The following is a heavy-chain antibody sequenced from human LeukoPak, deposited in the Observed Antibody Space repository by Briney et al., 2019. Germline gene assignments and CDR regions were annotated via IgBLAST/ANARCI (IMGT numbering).Heavy chain of an antibody. D-gene: IGHD3-22*01. CDR3: TTEWGYSSGECGIGYFQY. CDR2: YDPDVGET. J-gene: IGHJ1*01. Sequence: RASVKVSCKLSGYSITELSIHWVRQGPGKGLEWMGGYDPDVGETVYAQKFQGRVLMTEDTSTDTAYMEMSSLRAEDTAVYYCTTEWGYSSGECGIGYFQYWGQGTLVTVSS. V-gene: IGHV1-24*01. CDR1: GYSITELS.